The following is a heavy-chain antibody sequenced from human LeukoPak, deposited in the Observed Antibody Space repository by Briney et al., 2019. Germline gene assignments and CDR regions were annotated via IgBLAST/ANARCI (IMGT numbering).Heavy chain of an antibody. CDR1: GFTFSSYA. Sequence: GGSLRLSCAASGFTFSSYAMSWVRQAPGQGLEWVSAISGSGVGTYYADSVKGRFTISRDNSKNTLYLQMNSLRAEDTAVYFCAKPRGSYDAFDIWGQGTMVTVSS. CDR2: ISGSGVGT. J-gene: IGHJ3*02. D-gene: IGHD1-26*01. CDR3: AKPRGSYDAFDI. V-gene: IGHV3-23*01.